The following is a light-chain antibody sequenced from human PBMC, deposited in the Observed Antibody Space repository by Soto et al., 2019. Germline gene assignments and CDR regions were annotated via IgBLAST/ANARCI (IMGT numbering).Light chain of an antibody. CDR2: DAS. Sequence: DIQLTQSPSFLSASVGDRVTITCRACQGIGSSLAWYQQKPGKAPKLLIYDASTLQSGVSSGFSGSGSGTEFTLTISSLQPEDFATYYCQQLNNFPFTFGPGTKVDI. CDR1: QGIGSS. V-gene: IGKV1-9*01. CDR3: QQLNNFPFT. J-gene: IGKJ3*01.